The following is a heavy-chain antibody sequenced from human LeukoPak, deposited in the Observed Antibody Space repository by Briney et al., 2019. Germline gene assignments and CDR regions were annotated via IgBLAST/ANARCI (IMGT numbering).Heavy chain of an antibody. V-gene: IGHV3-23*01. Sequence: PGGSLRLSCAASGFTFSSYAMSWVRQAPGKGLEWVSAISGSGGSTYYADSVKGRFTISRDNSKNTLYLQMNSLRAGDMAVYYCAKVEWLDHDAFDIWGQGTMVTVSS. CDR1: GFTFSSYA. J-gene: IGHJ3*02. D-gene: IGHD3-9*01. CDR3: AKVEWLDHDAFDI. CDR2: ISGSGGST.